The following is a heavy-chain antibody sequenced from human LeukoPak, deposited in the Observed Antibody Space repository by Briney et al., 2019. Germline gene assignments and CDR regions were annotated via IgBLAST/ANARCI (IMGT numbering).Heavy chain of an antibody. CDR2: ISSSSSYI. CDR3: ARSPDHYDILTGYYQSANYFDY. Sequence: PGGSLRLSCAVSGFTFSSYSMNWVRQAPGKGLEWVSSISSSSSYIYYADSVKGRFTISRDNAKNSLYLQMNSLRAEDTAVYYCARSPDHYDILTGYYQSANYFDYWGQGTLVTVSS. J-gene: IGHJ4*02. CDR1: GFTFSSYS. V-gene: IGHV3-21*01. D-gene: IGHD3-9*01.